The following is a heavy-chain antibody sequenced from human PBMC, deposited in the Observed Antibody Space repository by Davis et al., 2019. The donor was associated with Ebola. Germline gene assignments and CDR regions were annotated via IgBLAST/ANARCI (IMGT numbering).Heavy chain of an antibody. V-gene: IGHV3-23*01. CDR2: ISGSGGST. CDR1: GFTFSSYS. D-gene: IGHD2-2*01. CDR3: AKDRGYVVPAAIRPGKGPTYYYYGMDV. J-gene: IGHJ6*02. Sequence: PGGSLRLSCAASGFTFSSYSMNWVRQAPGKGLEWVSAISGSGGSTYYADSVKGRFTISRDNSKNTLYLQMNSLRAEDTAVYYCAKDRGYVVPAAIRPGKGPTYYYYGMDVWGQGTTVTVSS.